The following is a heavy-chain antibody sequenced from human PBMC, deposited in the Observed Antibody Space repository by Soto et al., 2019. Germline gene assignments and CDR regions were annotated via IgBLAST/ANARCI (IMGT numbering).Heavy chain of an antibody. CDR3: AGLPLAIFVVELYYYVMDV. CDR1: GGTFSSYA. D-gene: IGHD3-3*01. J-gene: IGHJ6*02. V-gene: IGHV1-69*13. CDR2: IIPIFGTA. Sequence: ASVKVSCKASGGTFSSYAISWVRQAPGQGLEWMGGIIPIFGTANYAQKFQGRVTITADESTSTAYMELSSLRSEDTAVYYCAGLPLAIFVVELYYYVMDVWGQGTTVTVSS.